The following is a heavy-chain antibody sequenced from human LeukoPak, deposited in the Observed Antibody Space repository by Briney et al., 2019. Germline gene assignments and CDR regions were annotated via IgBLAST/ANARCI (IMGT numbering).Heavy chain of an antibody. J-gene: IGHJ5*02. CDR3: VRDRTLGVRDGFILA. V-gene: IGHV3-48*01. CDR2: ISGSSSAI. Sequence: GGSLRLSCAASGFTFSAYNMIWVRQAPGKGLEWLSYISGSSSAIYYTDSVQGRFTISRDNAKNSLSLQMSSLRVEDTAVYYCVRDRTLGVRDGFILAWGQGTLVTVSS. D-gene: IGHD5-24*01. CDR1: GFTFSAYN.